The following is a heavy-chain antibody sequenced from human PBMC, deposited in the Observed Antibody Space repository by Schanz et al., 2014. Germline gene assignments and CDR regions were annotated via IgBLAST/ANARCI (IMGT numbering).Heavy chain of an antibody. CDR3: AKSQGSSFDS. CDR1: GFTFSDAW. CDR2: IGTSGGT. D-gene: IGHD6-13*01. Sequence: VQLVESGGGLVKPGGFLRLSCAASGFTFSDAWMSWVRQAPGKGLEWVSTIGTSGGTNYAESVKGRFTISRDNTKNSLFLQLNSLRADDTAVYYCAKSQGSSFDSWGQGTLLTVSS. J-gene: IGHJ4*02. V-gene: IGHV3-11*05.